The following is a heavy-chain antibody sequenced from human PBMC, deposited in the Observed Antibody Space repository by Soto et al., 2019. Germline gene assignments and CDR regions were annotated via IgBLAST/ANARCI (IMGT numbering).Heavy chain of an antibody. J-gene: IGHJ3*02. V-gene: IGHV4-59*01. CDR1: GGSISSYY. D-gene: IGHD2-2*01. CDR2: IYYSGST. Sequence: QVQLQESGPGLVKPSETLSLTCTVSGGSISSYYWSWIRQPPGKGLEWIGYIYYSGSTTYTPSLKSRVTISVDTSKNQFSLKLSSVTAADTAVYYCARGRGGWFINQLLNAFDIWGQGTMVTVSS. CDR3: ARGRGGWFINQLLNAFDI.